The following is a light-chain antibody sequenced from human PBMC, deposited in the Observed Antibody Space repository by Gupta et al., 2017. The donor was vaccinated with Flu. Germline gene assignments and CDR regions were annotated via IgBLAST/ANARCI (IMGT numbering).Light chain of an antibody. CDR2: NAF. V-gene: IGKV1-6*01. Sequence: PSSLTASVGDKVTITCRASQTIRNDLAWYQQRPGKAPKLLIYNAFNLQSGVPSRFSGSGSGTDFSLTISSLQPEDFATYYCRQDYIYPRTFGQGTTVEIK. CDR1: QTIRND. J-gene: IGKJ1*01. CDR3: RQDYIYPRT.